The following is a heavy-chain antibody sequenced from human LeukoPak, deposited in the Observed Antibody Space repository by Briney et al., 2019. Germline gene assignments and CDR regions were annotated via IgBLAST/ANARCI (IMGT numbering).Heavy chain of an antibody. Sequence: GGSLRLSCAASGFTFSSYEMNWVRQAPGKGLEWVSYISSGGNTIYYAHSVKGRFTISRDNAKNSLYLQVNSLRAEDTAVYYCAREGTAMVSFDYWGQGTLVTVSS. D-gene: IGHD5-18*01. CDR3: AREGTAMVSFDY. CDR2: ISSGGNTI. V-gene: IGHV3-48*03. J-gene: IGHJ4*02. CDR1: GFTFSSYE.